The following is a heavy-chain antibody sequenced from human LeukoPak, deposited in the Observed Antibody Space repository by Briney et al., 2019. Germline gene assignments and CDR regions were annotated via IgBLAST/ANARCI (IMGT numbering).Heavy chain of an antibody. J-gene: IGHJ2*01. V-gene: IGHV1-2*06. CDR2: INPNSGGT. CDR3: ARKAHYYDSSGVPINWYFDL. CDR1: GYTFTGYY. Sequence: ASVKVSCKASGYTFTGYYMHWVRQAPGQGLEWMGRINPNSGGTNYAQKFQGRVTMTRDTSISTAYMELSSLRSEDTAVYYCARKAHYYDSSGVPINWYFDLWGRGTPVIVSS. D-gene: IGHD3-22*01.